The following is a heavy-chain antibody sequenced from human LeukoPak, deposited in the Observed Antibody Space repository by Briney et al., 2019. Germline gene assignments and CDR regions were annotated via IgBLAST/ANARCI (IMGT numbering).Heavy chain of an antibody. J-gene: IGHJ6*02. Sequence: PGGSLRLSCTASGFTFGDYAMSWVRQAPGKGLEWVGFIRSKHYSGATNYAASVEGRFTISRDDSKSIAYLQMNSLKTEDTAVYYCSRDAAESQSGASYHGMDVWGQGTTVTVS. CDR2: IRSKHYSGAT. CDR3: SRDAAESQSGASYHGMDV. V-gene: IGHV3-49*04. D-gene: IGHD6-13*01. CDR1: GFTFGDYA.